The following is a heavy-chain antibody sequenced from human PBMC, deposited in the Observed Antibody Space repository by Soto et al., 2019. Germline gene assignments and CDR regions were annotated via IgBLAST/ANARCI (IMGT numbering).Heavy chain of an antibody. V-gene: IGHV4-59*03. CDR1: GDSIRSSY. CDR2: IYHTGTT. CDR3: AKISHGSTAEKMFTVFDN. D-gene: IGHD2-21*02. J-gene: IGHJ4*02. Sequence: SETLSLTCTVSGDSIRSSYWTWIRQAPGRGLEWIGDIYHTGTTNYNPSLKSRVSISVDTSKNQFSLRLRSVTAADTAIYFCAKISHGSTAEKMFTVFDNWGQGTLVTVSS.